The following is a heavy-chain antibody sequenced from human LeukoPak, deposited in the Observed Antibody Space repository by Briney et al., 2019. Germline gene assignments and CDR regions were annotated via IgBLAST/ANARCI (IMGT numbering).Heavy chain of an antibody. CDR2: IYTNGST. Sequence: SETLSLTCTVSGGSISSGGYYWSWIRQPAGKELEWIGRIYTNGSTNYNPSLKSRVTISVDTSKNQFSLKLSSVTAADTAVYYCARDGESGSYHQGAFDIWGQGTMVTVSS. CDR3: ARDGESGSYHQGAFDI. J-gene: IGHJ3*02. V-gene: IGHV4-61*02. CDR1: GGSISSGGYY. D-gene: IGHD1-26*01.